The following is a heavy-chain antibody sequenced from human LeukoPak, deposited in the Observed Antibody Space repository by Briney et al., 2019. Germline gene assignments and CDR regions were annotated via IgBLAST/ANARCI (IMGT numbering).Heavy chain of an antibody. CDR3: ARFEYSSSSFDY. J-gene: IGHJ4*02. D-gene: IGHD6-6*01. CDR2: VHYTGNT. Sequence: SETLSLTCTVSGGSISSGGYYWGWIRQPPGKGLEWIGSVHYTGNTYYSPSLKSRVTISVHTSKDQFSLKLNSVTAADTAVYYCARFEYSSSSFDYWGQGTLVTVSS. CDR1: GGSISSGGYY. V-gene: IGHV4-39*01.